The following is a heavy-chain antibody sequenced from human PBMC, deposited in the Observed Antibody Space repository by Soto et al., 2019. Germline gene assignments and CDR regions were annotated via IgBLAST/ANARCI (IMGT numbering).Heavy chain of an antibody. V-gene: IGHV1-18*04. D-gene: IGHD1-20*01. CDR3: ARSEKWVTGNMGGY. J-gene: IGHJ4*02. CDR2: ISVYNGNT. Sequence: QVQLVQSGAEVKKPGASVKVSCKASGYTFTSYGISWLRQAPGQGLEWMGWISVYNGNTNYAQKVQGRLTMTTDTSTITAYMELRSLRSDATAVYYCARSEKWVTGNMGGYWGQGTLVTVHS. CDR1: GYTFTSYG.